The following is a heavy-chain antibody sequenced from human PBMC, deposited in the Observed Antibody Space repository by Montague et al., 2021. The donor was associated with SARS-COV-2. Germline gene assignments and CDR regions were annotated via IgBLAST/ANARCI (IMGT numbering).Heavy chain of an antibody. J-gene: IGHJ3*02. Sequence: SETLSLTSAVYGGSFSGYYWSWIRQPPGKGLEWIGEINHSGSTNYNPSLKSRVTISVDASKNQFSLKLSSVTAADTAVYYCARGSKKISKRWLQFDDAFDIWGQGTMVTVSS. CDR2: INHSGST. CDR3: ARGSKKISKRWLQFDDAFDI. D-gene: IGHD5-24*01. CDR1: GGSFSGYY. V-gene: IGHV4-34*01.